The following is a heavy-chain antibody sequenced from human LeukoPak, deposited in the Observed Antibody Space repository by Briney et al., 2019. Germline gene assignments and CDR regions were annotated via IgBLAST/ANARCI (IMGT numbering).Heavy chain of an antibody. CDR1: GGSISSYY. V-gene: IGHV4-59*01. CDR2: IYYSGST. J-gene: IGHJ4*02. D-gene: IGHD3-16*01. Sequence: SETLSLTCTVSGGSISSYYWSWIRQPPGKGLEWIGYIYYSGSTNYNPSLKSRVTISVDASKNQFSLKLSSVTAADTAVYYCARDQGGSPDYWGQGTLVTVSS. CDR3: ARDQGGSPDY.